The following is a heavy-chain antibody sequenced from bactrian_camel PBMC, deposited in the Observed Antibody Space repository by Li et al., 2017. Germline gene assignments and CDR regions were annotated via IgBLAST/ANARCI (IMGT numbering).Heavy chain of an antibody. CDR2: ISTDGAP. CDR1: GYRYASYC. Sequence: HVQLVESGGGSVQAGGSLRLSCAASGYRYASYCMGWFRQAPGKEREGVASISTDGAPTYADSVKGRFAISKDNAKNTLYLQMNSLKPEDTAKYYCAADFLQYCSSSHLGYWGQGTQVTVS. D-gene: IGHD2*01. J-gene: IGHJ4*01. V-gene: IGHV3S55*01. CDR3: AADFLQYCSSSHLGY.